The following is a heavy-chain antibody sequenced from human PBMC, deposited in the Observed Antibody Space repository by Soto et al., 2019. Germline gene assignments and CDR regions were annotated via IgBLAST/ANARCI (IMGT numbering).Heavy chain of an antibody. CDR1: GFTFSSYS. CDR2: ISSSSSYI. Sequence: GGSLRLSCAASGFTFSSYSMNWVRQAPGKGLEWVSSISSSSSYIYYADSVKGRFTISRDNAKNSLYLQMNSLGAEDTAVYYCARGDSSSWPPHFDYWGQGTLVTVSS. D-gene: IGHD6-13*01. J-gene: IGHJ4*02. V-gene: IGHV3-21*01. CDR3: ARGDSSSWPPHFDY.